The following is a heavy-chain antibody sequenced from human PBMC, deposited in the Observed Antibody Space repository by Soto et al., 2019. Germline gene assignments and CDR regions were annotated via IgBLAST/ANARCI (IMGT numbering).Heavy chain of an antibody. CDR2: INPNSGGT. D-gene: IGHD6-19*01. Sequence: ASVKVSCKASGYTFTGYYMHWARQAPGQGLEWMGWINPNSGGTNYAQKFQGRVTMTRDTSISTAYMELSRLRSDDTAVYYCARGRSGWYYYYYYGMDVWGQGTTFTVSS. CDR3: ARGRSGWYYYYYYGMDV. CDR1: GYTFTGYY. J-gene: IGHJ6*02. V-gene: IGHV1-2*02.